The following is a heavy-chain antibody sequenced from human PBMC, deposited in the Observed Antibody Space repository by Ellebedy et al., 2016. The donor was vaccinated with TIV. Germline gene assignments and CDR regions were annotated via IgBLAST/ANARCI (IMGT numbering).Heavy chain of an antibody. CDR1: GFTFSSYS. V-gene: IGHV3-48*04. D-gene: IGHD3-10*01. Sequence: GGSLRLXXAASGFTFSSYSMNWVRQAPGKGLEWVSYINSSGSLIYYADSVKGRFTISRDDAKNSLYLQMNSLRAEDTAVYYCASHGTWFGGKVYMDVWGKGTTVTVSS. CDR3: ASHGTWFGGKVYMDV. CDR2: INSSGSLI. J-gene: IGHJ6*03.